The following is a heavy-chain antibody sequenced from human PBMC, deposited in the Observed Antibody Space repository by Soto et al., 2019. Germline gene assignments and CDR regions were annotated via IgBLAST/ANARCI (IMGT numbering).Heavy chain of an antibody. V-gene: IGHV3-33*01. D-gene: IGHD3-3*01. Sequence: QVQLVESGGGVVQPGRSLRLSCAASGFTFSSYGMHWVRQAPGKGLEWVAVIRYDGSNKYYADSVKGRFTISRDNSKNTLYLQMNSLRAEDTAVYYCARDSYLWSPLPAYYFDYWGQGTLVTVSS. J-gene: IGHJ4*02. CDR2: IRYDGSNK. CDR3: ARDSYLWSPLPAYYFDY. CDR1: GFTFSSYG.